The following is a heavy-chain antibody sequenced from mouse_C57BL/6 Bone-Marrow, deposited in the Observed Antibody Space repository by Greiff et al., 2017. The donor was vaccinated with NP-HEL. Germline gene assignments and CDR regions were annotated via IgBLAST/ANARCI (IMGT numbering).Heavy chain of an antibody. CDR2: ISSGGSYT. V-gene: IGHV5-6*02. D-gene: IGHD1-1*01. J-gene: IGHJ3*01. CDR1: GFTFSSYG. CDR3: ARRYGSSSWFAY. Sequence: EVKLMESGGDLVKPGGSLKLSCAASGFTFSSYGMSWVRQTPDKRLEWVATISSGGSYTYYPDSVKGRFTISRDNAKNTLYLQMSSLKSEDTAMYDCARRYGSSSWFAYWGQGTLVTVSA.